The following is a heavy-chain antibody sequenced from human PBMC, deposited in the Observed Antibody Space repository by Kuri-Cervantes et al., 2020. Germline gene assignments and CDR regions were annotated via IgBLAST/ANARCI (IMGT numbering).Heavy chain of an antibody. D-gene: IGHD6-19*01. CDR1: GGSMRSYY. V-gene: IGHV4-59*01. CDR2: IYYSGSI. Sequence: SETLSLTCTVSGGSMRSYYWSWVRQPPGKGLEWIGCIYYSGSINYNPSLKSRVTISIDTSKHQFSLKLNSVTAADTAVYYCARDWRGSGDQYPFDLWGRGTLVTVSS. CDR3: ARDWRGSGDQYPFDL. J-gene: IGHJ2*01.